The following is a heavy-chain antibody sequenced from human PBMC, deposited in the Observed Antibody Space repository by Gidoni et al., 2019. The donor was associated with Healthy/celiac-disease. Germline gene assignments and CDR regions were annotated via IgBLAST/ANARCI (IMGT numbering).Heavy chain of an antibody. V-gene: IGHV3-66*01. J-gene: IGHJ3*02. CDR3: AREGVGASKAFDI. D-gene: IGHD1-26*01. CDR2: IYSGGST. Sequence: EVQLVESGGGLVQPGGSLGLSCAAPGFTVSSNYMSWVRQAPGKGLEWVSVIYSGGSTYYADSVKGRFTISRDNSKNTLYLQMNSLRAEDTAVYYCAREGVGASKAFDIWGQGTMVTVSS. CDR1: GFTVSSNY.